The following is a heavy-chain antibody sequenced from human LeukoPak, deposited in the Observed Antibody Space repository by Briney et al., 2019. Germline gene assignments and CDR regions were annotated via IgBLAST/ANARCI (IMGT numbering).Heavy chain of an antibody. D-gene: IGHD3-22*01. CDR2: IKQDGSEK. V-gene: IGHV3-7*01. Sequence: PGGSLRLSCAASGFTFSSYWMSWVRQAPGKGLEWVANIKQDGSEKYYVDSVEGRFTISRDNAKNSLYLQMNSLRAEDTAVYYCARSDSSGYRGGGYFDYWGQGTLVTVSS. CDR3: ARSDSSGYRGGGYFDY. CDR1: GFTFSSYW. J-gene: IGHJ4*02.